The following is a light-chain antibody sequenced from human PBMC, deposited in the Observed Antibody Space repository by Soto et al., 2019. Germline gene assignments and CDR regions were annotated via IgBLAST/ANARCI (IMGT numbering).Light chain of an antibody. CDR2: SAS. J-gene: IGKJ2*01. V-gene: IGKV3-15*01. Sequence: IVMTQSPATLSVSPGESATLSCRASQSVGTNLAWYQQTPGQAPRVLIHSASTRATGIPARFSGSGSDTEFTLTISGLQSEVFAIYYCQQYNNWPPYSFGQGTKLENK. CDR1: QSVGTN. CDR3: QQYNNWPPYS.